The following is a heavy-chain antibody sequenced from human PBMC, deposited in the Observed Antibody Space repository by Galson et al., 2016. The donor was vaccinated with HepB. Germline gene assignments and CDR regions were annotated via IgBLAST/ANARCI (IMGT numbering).Heavy chain of an antibody. CDR2: ISSSSSTI. CDR1: GYTFSDYY. Sequence: SLRLSCAASGYTFSDYYMTWIRQAPGKGLEWISYISSSSSTIYFADSVRGRFTISRDNAKNSLYLQMSSLRDEDTAIYYCARGLSGLYFPPDLWGQGTLVTVSS. V-gene: IGHV3-11*04. J-gene: IGHJ5*02. D-gene: IGHD6-19*01. CDR3: ARGLSGLYFPPDL.